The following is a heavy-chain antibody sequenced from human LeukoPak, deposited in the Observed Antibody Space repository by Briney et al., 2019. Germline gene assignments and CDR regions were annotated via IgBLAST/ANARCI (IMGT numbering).Heavy chain of an antibody. Sequence: SETLSLTCAVYGGSFSGYYWSWIRRPPGKGLEWIGYIYYSGSTNYNPSLKSRVTISVDTSKNQFSLKLSSVTAADTAVYYCARLTTADAFDIWGQGTMVTVSS. CDR2: IYYSGST. V-gene: IGHV4-59*01. CDR1: GGSFSGYY. CDR3: ARLTTADAFDI. J-gene: IGHJ3*02. D-gene: IGHD4-11*01.